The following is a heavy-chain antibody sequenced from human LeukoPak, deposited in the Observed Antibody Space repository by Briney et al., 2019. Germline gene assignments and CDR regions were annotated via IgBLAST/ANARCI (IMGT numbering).Heavy chain of an antibody. D-gene: IGHD6-13*01. Sequence: PGGSLRLSCAVSGFTFTDYWMNWARQAPGKGLEWVASIRQDGGEKSYVDSVKGRFTISRDNTKSSLYLQINSLRAEDTAVYYCARDGTAAGLYFDLWGQGTLVTVSS. CDR2: IRQDGGEK. J-gene: IGHJ4*01. CDR1: GFTFTDYW. CDR3: ARDGTAAGLYFDL. V-gene: IGHV3-7*01.